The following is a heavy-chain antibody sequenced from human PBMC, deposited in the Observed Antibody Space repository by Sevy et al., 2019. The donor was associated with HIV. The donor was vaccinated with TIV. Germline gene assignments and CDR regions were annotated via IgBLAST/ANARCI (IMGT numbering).Heavy chain of an antibody. D-gene: IGHD3-22*01. CDR3: AGGRYDSSGSFDAFDI. Sequence: GGSLRLSCAASGFTFTNYAMNWVRQAPGKGLEWVSTIFGARGVIYDADSLKGRFTISRDNSKNTLYLQMDSLRAEDTAVYYGAGGRYDSSGSFDAFDIWGQGTMVTVSS. CDR1: GFTFTNYA. CDR2: IFGARGVI. V-gene: IGHV3-23*01. J-gene: IGHJ3*02.